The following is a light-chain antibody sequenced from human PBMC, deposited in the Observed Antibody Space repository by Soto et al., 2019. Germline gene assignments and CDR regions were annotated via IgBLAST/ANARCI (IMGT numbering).Light chain of an antibody. J-gene: IGKJ1*01. CDR1: QTISSW. Sequence: DIQMTQSPSTLSVSVGDRVTITCRARQTISSWLAWYQQKPGKAPKLLIYKASTLKSGVPSRFSGSGSGTEFTLTISSLQPDDFSNYYCQHYNSYSEAFGQGTKVELK. CDR3: QHYNSYSEA. CDR2: KAS. V-gene: IGKV1-5*03.